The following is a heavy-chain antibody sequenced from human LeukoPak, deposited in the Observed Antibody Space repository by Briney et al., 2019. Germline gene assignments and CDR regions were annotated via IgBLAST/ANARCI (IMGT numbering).Heavy chain of an antibody. J-gene: IGHJ5*02. D-gene: IGHD6-6*01. CDR2: IYHSGST. CDR3: ARVKSSSYSVWFDP. CDR1: GGSISSGGYY. V-gene: IGHV4-30-2*01. Sequence: PSETLSLTCTVSGGSISSGGYYWSWIRQPPGKGLEWIGYIYHSGSTYYNPSLKSRVTISVDRSKNQFSLKLSSVTAADTAVYYCARVKSSSYSVWFDPWGQGTLVTVSS.